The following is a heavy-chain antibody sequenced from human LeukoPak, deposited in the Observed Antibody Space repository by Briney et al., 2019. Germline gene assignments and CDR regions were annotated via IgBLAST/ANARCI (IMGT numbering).Heavy chain of an antibody. Sequence: PGGSLRLSCAASGFSFSSYWMSWVRRAPGKGLEWVANIKQDGSEKYFVDSVKGRFTISRDNAKNSLYLQMESLRAEDTAVYYCARGEYYYDGGYWGQGTLVTVSS. CDR2: IKQDGSEK. D-gene: IGHD3-22*01. V-gene: IGHV3-7*04. CDR1: GFSFSSYW. CDR3: ARGEYYYDGGY. J-gene: IGHJ4*02.